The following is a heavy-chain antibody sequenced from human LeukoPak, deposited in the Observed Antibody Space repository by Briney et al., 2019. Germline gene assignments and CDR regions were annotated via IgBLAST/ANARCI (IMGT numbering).Heavy chain of an antibody. CDR3: AREGGGYSGYDSYFDY. CDR2: IYYSGST. J-gene: IGHJ4*02. D-gene: IGHD5-12*01. Sequence: SETLSLTCTVSGVSISSGGYYWSWLRQHPGKGREWIGYIYYSGSTYYNPSLKSGVTISVDTSKNQFSLKLSSVTAADTAVYYCAREGGGYSGYDSYFDYWGQGTLVTVSS. CDR1: GVSISSGGYY. V-gene: IGHV4-31*03.